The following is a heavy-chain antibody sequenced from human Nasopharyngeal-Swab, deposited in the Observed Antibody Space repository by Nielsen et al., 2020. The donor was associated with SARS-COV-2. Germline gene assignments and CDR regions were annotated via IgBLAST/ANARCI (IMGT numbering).Heavy chain of an antibody. CDR2: ISSSGSTI. J-gene: IGHJ3*02. CDR1: GFTFSSYE. D-gene: IGHD1-26*01. V-gene: IGHV3-48*03. CDR3: ARASLSGSSTGRRAFDI. Sequence: GESLKISCAASGFTFSSYEMNWVRQAPGKGLEWVSYISSSGSTIYYADSVKGRLTISRDNAKNSLYLQMNSLRAEDTVVYYCARASLSGSSTGRRAFDIWGQGTMVTVSS.